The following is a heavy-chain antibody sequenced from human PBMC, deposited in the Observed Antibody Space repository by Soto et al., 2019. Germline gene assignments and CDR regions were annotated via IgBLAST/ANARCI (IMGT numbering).Heavy chain of an antibody. CDR1: GYTFTSYG. CDR3: ARDGPIYYDSTPDAFDI. CDR2: ISAYNGNT. V-gene: IGHV1-18*01. D-gene: IGHD3-22*01. J-gene: IGHJ3*02. Sequence: QVQLVQSGAEVKKPGASVKVSCKASGYTFTSYGISWVRQAPGQGLEWMGWISAYNGNTNYAQKLQGRVTMTTDTATSTAYMELRSLRSDATAVYYCARDGPIYYDSTPDAFDIWGQGTMVTVSS.